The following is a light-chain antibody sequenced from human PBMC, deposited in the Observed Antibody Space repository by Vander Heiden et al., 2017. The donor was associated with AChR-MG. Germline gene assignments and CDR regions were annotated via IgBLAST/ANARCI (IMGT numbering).Light chain of an antibody. CDR3: QVWDSTSDHVV. J-gene: IGLJ2*01. CDR2: DDS. Sequence: SYVLTQPPSASVAPGQPARITCGGNNIGGKSVHWYQQRPGQAPVLVIYDDSDRPSGIPERFSGSNSGNTATLAISRVEAGDEADYYCQVWDSTSDHVVFGGGTKLTVL. V-gene: IGLV3-21*02. CDR1: NIGGKS.